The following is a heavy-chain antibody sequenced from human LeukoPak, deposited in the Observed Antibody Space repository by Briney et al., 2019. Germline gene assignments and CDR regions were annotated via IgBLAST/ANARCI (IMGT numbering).Heavy chain of an antibody. CDR3: AREDSCSGTSCYRR. CDR2: ISSYNGNT. Sequence: ASVKVSCKTSGYTFTNYNVVWVRQAPGQGLEWMGWISSYNGNTNYAQKFQGRVTMTTDTSTTTAYMELQSLMPDDAAVYYCAREDSCSGTSCYRRWGQGTLVTVSS. D-gene: IGHD2-2*01. CDR1: GYTFTNYN. V-gene: IGHV1-18*01. J-gene: IGHJ4*02.